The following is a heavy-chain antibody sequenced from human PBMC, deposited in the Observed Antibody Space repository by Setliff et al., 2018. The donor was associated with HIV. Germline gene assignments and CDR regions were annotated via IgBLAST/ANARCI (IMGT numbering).Heavy chain of an antibody. D-gene: IGHD3-9*01. Sequence: GGSLRLSCAASGFTFSDYYMSWIRQAPGKGLEWVSYISYSGSTIYYADSVKGRVTISRDNAKNSLYLQMNSLRAEDTAVYYCARPLTGYSITHYYYMDVWGKGTTVTVSS. CDR2: ISYSGSTI. J-gene: IGHJ6*03. V-gene: IGHV3-11*04. CDR3: ARPLTGYSITHYYYMDV. CDR1: GFTFSDYY.